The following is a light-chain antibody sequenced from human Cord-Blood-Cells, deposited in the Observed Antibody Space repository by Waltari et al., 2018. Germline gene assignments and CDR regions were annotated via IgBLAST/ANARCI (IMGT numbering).Light chain of an antibody. CDR3: QSADSSGTWV. Sequence: SYELTQPPSVSVSPGQTARITCSGDAFPKQYAYWYQQKPGQAPVLVIYKDSERPSGIHERFSGSSSGTTVTLTISGVQAEDEADYYCQSADSSGTWVFGGGTKLTVL. CDR2: KDS. CDR1: AFPKQY. V-gene: IGLV3-25*03. J-gene: IGLJ3*02.